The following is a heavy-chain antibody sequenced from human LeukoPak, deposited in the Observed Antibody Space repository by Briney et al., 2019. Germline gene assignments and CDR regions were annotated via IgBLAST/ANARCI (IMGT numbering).Heavy chain of an antibody. D-gene: IGHD3-22*01. CDR2: IIPILGIA. Sequence: GASVKVSCKASGGTFSSYTISWVRQAPGQGLEWMGRIIPILGIANYAQKFQGRVTITTDESTSTAYMELSSLRSEDTAVYYCARDQGYYDSSGYFTYYYMDVWGKGTTVTVSS. V-gene: IGHV1-69*16. J-gene: IGHJ6*03. CDR1: GGTFSSYT. CDR3: ARDQGYYDSSGYFTYYYMDV.